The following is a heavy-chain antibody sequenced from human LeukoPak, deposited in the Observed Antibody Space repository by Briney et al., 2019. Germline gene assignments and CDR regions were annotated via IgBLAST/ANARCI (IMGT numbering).Heavy chain of an antibody. Sequence: GESLKISCKGSGYSFTSYWIGWVRQMPGKGLEWMGIIYPGDSDTRYSPSFQGQVTISADKSIGTAYLQWSSLKASDTAMYYCARFGATVTTLADYWGQGTLVTVSS. D-gene: IGHD4-17*01. J-gene: IGHJ4*02. CDR3: ARFGATVTTLADY. CDR2: IYPGDSDT. V-gene: IGHV5-51*01. CDR1: GYSFTSYW.